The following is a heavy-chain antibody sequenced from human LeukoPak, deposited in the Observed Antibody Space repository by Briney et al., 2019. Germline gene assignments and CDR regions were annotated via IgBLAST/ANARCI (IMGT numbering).Heavy chain of an antibody. Sequence: SETLSLTCTVSGYSISTSYYWGWIRQPPGKGLEWIGSIYHSGSTYYNPSLKSRVTISVDTSKNQFSLKLSSVTAADTAVYYCARVTYYDILTGYYIEYFQHWGQGTLVTVSS. J-gene: IGHJ1*01. CDR1: GYSISTSYY. CDR3: ARVTYYDILTGYYIEYFQH. V-gene: IGHV4-38-2*02. D-gene: IGHD3-9*01. CDR2: IYHSGST.